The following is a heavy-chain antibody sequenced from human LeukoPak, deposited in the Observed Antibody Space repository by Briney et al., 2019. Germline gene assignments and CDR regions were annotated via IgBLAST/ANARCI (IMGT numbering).Heavy chain of an antibody. CDR2: IWYDGSNQ. D-gene: IGHD3-16*01. CDR3: ASMTFDP. Sequence: GGSLRLSCAASGFIFSSYSMSWVRQAPGKGLEWVAHIWYDGSNQYYADSVKGRFTISRDNSKNTLYLQMNSLRAEDTAVYYCASMTFDPWGQGTLVTVSS. V-gene: IGHV3-33*08. J-gene: IGHJ5*02. CDR1: GFIFSSYS.